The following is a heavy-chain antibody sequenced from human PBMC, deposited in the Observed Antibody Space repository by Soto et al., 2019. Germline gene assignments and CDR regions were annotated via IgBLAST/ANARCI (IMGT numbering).Heavy chain of an antibody. CDR1: GFSFSSYA. Sequence: GGSLRLSCAASGFSFSSYAIHWVRQAPGKGLEWVAVISYDGSDMYYGDSVKGRFTISRDNSNNTLYLQMNSLRPDDTALYYCAKDPRGIVGAGAWLDSWGQGTLVTVSS. CDR2: ISYDGSDM. CDR3: AKDPRGIVGAGAWLDS. J-gene: IGHJ4*02. V-gene: IGHV3-30*18. D-gene: IGHD1-26*01.